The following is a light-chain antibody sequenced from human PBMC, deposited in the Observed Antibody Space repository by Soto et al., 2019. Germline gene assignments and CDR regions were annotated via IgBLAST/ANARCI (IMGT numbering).Light chain of an antibody. CDR3: QQYGTSPRT. CDR1: QSISSSH. V-gene: IGKV3-20*01. Sequence: EIVLTQSPGTLSLSQGESATLSCRASQSISSSHLAWYQQKPGQAPRLLIYGASNRATAIPDRFSGSGSGTAFTLTISRLEPEDFAVYYCQQYGTSPRTFGQGTKVEIK. CDR2: GAS. J-gene: IGKJ1*01.